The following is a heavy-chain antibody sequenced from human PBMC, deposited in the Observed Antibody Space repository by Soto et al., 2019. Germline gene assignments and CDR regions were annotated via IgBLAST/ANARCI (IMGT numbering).Heavy chain of an antibody. V-gene: IGHV3-23*01. CDR1: GFTFSSYA. D-gene: IGHD5-18*01. J-gene: IGHJ4*02. Sequence: PGGSLRLSCAASGFTFSSYAMSWVRQAPGKGLEWVSAISGSGGSTYYADSVKGRFTISRDNAKNSLYLQMNSLRDEDTAVYYCARPRGYSYVLPDYWGQGTLVTV. CDR3: ARPRGYSYVLPDY. CDR2: ISGSGGST.